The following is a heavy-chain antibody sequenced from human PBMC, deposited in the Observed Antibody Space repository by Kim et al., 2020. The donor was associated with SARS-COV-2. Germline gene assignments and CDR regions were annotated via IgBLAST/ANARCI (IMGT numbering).Heavy chain of an antibody. D-gene: IGHD3-9*01. CDR1: GGSISSGGYY. J-gene: IGHJ6*02. CDR2: IYYSGST. Sequence: SETLSLTCTVSGGSISSGGYYWSWIRQHPGKGLVWIGYIYYSGSTYYNPFLKSRVTISVDTSKNQFSLKLSSVTAAATAVYYCARAAVLRYFDWLSDYYGMDVWGRGTTVTVSS. CDR3: ARAAVLRYFDWLSDYYGMDV. V-gene: IGHV4-31*03.